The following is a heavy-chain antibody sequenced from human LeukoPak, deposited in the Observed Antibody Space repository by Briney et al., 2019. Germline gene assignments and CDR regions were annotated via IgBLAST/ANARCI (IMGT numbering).Heavy chain of an antibody. J-gene: IGHJ3*02. CDR3: AIADTVVTPDDAFDI. D-gene: IGHD4-23*01. CDR1: GRSISSSSYY. Sequence: SDTLSLTCTVSGRSISSSSYYWGWIRQPPGKGLEWFGSIYYSGSTCYNPSLKSRVTISVDTSKNQFSLKLGSVTAADTAVYYCAIADTVVTPDDAFDIWGQGTMVTVSS. CDR2: IYYSGST. V-gene: IGHV4-39*01.